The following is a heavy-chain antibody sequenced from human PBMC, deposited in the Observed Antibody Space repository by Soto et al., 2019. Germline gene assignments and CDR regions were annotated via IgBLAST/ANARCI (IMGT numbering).Heavy chain of an antibody. D-gene: IGHD6-13*01. J-gene: IGHJ5*02. CDR3: AGSTSWFDP. V-gene: IGHV4-59*08. CDR1: SGATSRVS. Sequence: SESLSLTSTVSSGATSRVSSGWIRPPPQEGLERIGYIYYSGSTNYNPSLKSRVTISVDTSKNQFALKLSSVTAADTAVYYCAGSTSWFDPWGQGTLVTVS. CDR2: IYYSGST.